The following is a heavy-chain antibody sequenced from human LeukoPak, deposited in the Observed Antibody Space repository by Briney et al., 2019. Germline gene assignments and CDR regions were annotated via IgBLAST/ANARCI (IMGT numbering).Heavy chain of an antibody. D-gene: IGHD6-13*01. CDR3: ARETASYSCSWYSWFDP. V-gene: IGHV1-18*01. CDR1: GYTFTSYG. CDR2: ISAYNGNT. J-gene: IGHJ5*02. Sequence: ASVKVSCKASGYTFTSYGISWVRQAPGQGLEWMGWISAYNGNTNYAQKLQGRVTMTTDTSTSTAYMELRSLRSDDTAVYYCARETASYSCSWYSWFDPWGQGTLVTVSS.